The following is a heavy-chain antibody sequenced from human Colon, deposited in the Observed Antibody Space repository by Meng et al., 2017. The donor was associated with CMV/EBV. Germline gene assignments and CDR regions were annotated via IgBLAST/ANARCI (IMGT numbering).Heavy chain of an antibody. D-gene: IGHD6-19*01. CDR2: LGNDGVSK. V-gene: IGHV3-64*02. J-gene: IGHJ4*02. CDR3: AREAGGSGRAEYFDY. Sequence: GESLKISCAASGLTLSNYVIHWIRQAPGGGLDYVSALGNDGVSKHYADSVKDRFTISRDDSTNMVYLHMGSLTTEDMAVYYCAREAGGSGRAEYFDYWGQGTLVTVSS. CDR1: GLTLSNYV.